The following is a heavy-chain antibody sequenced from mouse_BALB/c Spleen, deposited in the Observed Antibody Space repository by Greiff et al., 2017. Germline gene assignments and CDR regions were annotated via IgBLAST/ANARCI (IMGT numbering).Heavy chain of an antibody. CDR3: ARTLYGNYLAY. CDR2: IWSGGST. D-gene: IGHD2-1*01. CDR1: GFSLTSYG. J-gene: IGHJ3*01. Sequence: VKLMESGPGLVQPSQSLSITCTVSGFSLTSYGVHWVRQSPGKGLEWLGVIWSGGSTDYNAAFISRLSISKDNSKSQVFFKMNSLQANDTAIYYCARTLYGNYLAYWGQGTLVTVSA. V-gene: IGHV2-2*02.